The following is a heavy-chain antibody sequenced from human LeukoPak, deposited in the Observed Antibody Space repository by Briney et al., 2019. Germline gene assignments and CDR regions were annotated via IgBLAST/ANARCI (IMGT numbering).Heavy chain of an antibody. D-gene: IGHD3-10*01. CDR1: GFTFNSYA. CDR3: ASSYGSGSYYLGY. V-gene: IGHV3-30*04. J-gene: IGHJ4*02. Sequence: TGGSLSLSCAASGFTFNSYAMHWARQAPGKGLEWVSVISYDGNRKYYIDSVKGRFTISRNNAANTLDLQMRSLTTEDTAVYYCASSYGSGSYYLGYWGQGTLVTVSS. CDR2: ISYDGNRK.